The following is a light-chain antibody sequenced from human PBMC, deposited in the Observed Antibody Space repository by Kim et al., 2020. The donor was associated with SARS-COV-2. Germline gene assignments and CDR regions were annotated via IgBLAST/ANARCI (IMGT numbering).Light chain of an antibody. Sequence: SASASLGASVKLTCTLSSGHSSYAIAWHQQQPEKGPRYLMKLNSDGSHNKGDGIPDRFSGSSSGAERYLTISSLQSEDEADYYCQTWGTGIQVFGG. CDR1: SGHSSYA. CDR3: QTWGTGIQV. V-gene: IGLV4-69*01. CDR2: LNSDGSH. J-gene: IGLJ3*02.